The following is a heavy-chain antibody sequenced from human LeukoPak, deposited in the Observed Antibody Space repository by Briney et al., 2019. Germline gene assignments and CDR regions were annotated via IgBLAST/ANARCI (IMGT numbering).Heavy chain of an antibody. Sequence: SETLSLTCTVSGGSISSYYWSWIRQPAGKGLEWIGRIYASGSTNYNPSLKSRVTMSVDTSKNQFSLKLSSVTAADTAVYYCARTGYYYGSGSLIDYWGQGTLVTVSS. CDR3: ARTGYYYGSGSLIDY. D-gene: IGHD3-10*01. CDR1: GGSISSYY. V-gene: IGHV4-4*07. J-gene: IGHJ4*02. CDR2: IYASGST.